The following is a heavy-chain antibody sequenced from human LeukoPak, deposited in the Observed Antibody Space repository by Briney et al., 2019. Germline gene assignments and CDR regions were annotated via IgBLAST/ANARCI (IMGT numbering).Heavy chain of an antibody. CDR1: GGSFSGYY. CDR2: INHSGST. CDR3: AGRREMAPRIGYYRDY. D-gene: IGHD5-24*01. J-gene: IGHJ4*02. V-gene: IGHV4-34*01. Sequence: PSETLSLTCAVYGGSFSGYYWSWIRQPPGKGLEWIGEINHSGSTNYNPYLKSRVTISVDTSKNQFSLKLSSVTDADTAVYYCAGRREMAPRIGYYRDYWGEGTLVSVSS.